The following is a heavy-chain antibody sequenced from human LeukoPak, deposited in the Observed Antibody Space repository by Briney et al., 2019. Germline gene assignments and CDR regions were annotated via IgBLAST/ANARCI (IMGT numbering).Heavy chain of an antibody. D-gene: IGHD7-27*01. CDR3: ASPRGWGYYMDV. CDR2: IYHSGST. V-gene: IGHV4-38-2*02. Sequence: SETLSLTCTVSGYSISSGYYWGWIRQPPGKGLEWIGSIYHSGSTYYNPSLKSRVTISVDTSKNQFSLKLSSVTAADTAVYYCASPRGWGYYMDVWGKGTTVTVSS. J-gene: IGHJ6*03. CDR1: GYSISSGYY.